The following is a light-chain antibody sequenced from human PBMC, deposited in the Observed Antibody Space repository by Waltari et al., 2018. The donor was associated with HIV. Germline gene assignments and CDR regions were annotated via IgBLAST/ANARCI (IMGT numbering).Light chain of an antibody. CDR3: QSYDSSLSGGV. CDR2: GNS. J-gene: IGLJ3*02. Sequence: QSALTQPPSVSGAPGQRVPISCTGRSPNIGAGYDVPWYQQVPGTAPKLLIYGNSNRPSGVPDRFSGSKSGTSASLAVTGLQAEDEADYYCQSYDSSLSGGVFGGGTKLTVL. CDR1: SPNIGAGYD. V-gene: IGLV1-40*01.